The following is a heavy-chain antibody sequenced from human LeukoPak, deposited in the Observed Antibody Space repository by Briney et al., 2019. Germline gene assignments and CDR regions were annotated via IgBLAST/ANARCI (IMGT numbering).Heavy chain of an antibody. CDR3: AKRYYYDSSGYHGSYDY. CDR2: XSGSGGST. J-gene: IGHJ4*02. Sequence: GLEWVSXXSGSGGSTYYADSVKGRFTISRDNSKNTLYLQMNSLRAEDTAVYYCAKRYYYDSSGYHGSYDYWGQGTLVTVSS. V-gene: IGHV3-23*01. D-gene: IGHD3-22*01.